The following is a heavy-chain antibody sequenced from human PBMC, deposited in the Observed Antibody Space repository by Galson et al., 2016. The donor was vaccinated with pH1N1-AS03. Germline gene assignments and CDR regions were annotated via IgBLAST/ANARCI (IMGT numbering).Heavy chain of an antibody. Sequence: PALVKPTQTLTLTCAFSGFSLATSGVGVGWIRQPPGKALEWLALIYWDDDKLYNPSLKSRLTVTKDTSKNLVVLTLTHMDPVDTATYFCTRSRYYNTNLYYFDYWGQGTLVTVSS. J-gene: IGHJ4*02. CDR1: GFSLATSGVG. CDR2: IYWDDDK. CDR3: TRSRYYNTNLYYFDY. D-gene: IGHD2/OR15-2a*01. V-gene: IGHV2-5*02.